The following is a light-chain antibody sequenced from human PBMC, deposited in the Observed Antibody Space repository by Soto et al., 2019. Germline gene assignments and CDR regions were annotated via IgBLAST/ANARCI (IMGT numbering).Light chain of an antibody. J-gene: IGLJ2*01. CDR3: QTWGTGIRVV. V-gene: IGLV4-69*01. CDR2: LNSDGSH. Sequence: QPVLTQSPSASASVGVSVKLTCTLCSGHSSYAIAWHQQQPEKGPRYLMKLNSDGSHSKGDGIPDRFSGSSSGAERYLTISSLQSEDEPDYYCQTWGTGIRVVFGGGTKLTV. CDR1: SGHSSYA.